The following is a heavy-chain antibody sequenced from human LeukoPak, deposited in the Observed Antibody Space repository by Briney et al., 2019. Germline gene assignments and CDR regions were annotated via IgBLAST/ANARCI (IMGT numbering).Heavy chain of an antibody. CDR1: GYSFTTYW. V-gene: IGHV5-51*01. J-gene: IGHJ4*02. Sequence: GESLRISCKGSGYSFTTYWIAWVRQVPGKGLEWMGIIYPGDSDTRYSPSFQGQVTISADKSISTAYLQWSSLKASDTAMYYCARPREYTRSWSPFDCWGQGTLVTVSS. CDR2: IYPGDSDT. CDR3: ARPREYTRSWSPFDC. D-gene: IGHD6-13*01.